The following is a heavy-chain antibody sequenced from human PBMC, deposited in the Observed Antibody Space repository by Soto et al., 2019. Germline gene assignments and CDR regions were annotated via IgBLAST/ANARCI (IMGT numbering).Heavy chain of an antibody. CDR3: ASLGVGDWANYYYYYGMDV. D-gene: IGHD2-21*02. J-gene: IGHJ6*02. CDR1: GFTFSVYA. V-gene: IGHV3-23*01. Sequence: EVQLLESGGGFVQPGGSLRLSCAATGFTFSVYAMTWVRQAPGKGLEWVSAVTANGGSTYSADSVKGWFTISRDNSKNTLFLYMNSLRAEHTGVYYCASLGVGDWANYYYYYGMDVWGQGTTVTVSS. CDR2: VTANGGST.